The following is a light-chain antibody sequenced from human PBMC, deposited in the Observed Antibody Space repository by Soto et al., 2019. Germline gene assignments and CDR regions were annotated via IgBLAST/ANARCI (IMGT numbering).Light chain of an antibody. CDR3: LQYNSWPLT. J-gene: IGKJ4*01. CDR1: QSVYSN. CDR2: VSS. Sequence: EIVMTQSPATLSVSPGERVTLSCRASQSVYSNLAWYQQKPGQAPRLLIYVSSTRATGIPARFSGSGSGTDFTLTISILQSEDFAVYYCLQYNSWPLTFGGGTKVEIK. V-gene: IGKV3-15*01.